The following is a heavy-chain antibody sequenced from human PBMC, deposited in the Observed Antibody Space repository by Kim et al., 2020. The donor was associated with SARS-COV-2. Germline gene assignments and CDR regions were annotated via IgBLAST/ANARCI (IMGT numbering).Heavy chain of an antibody. Sequence: GGSLRLSCAASGFTFSSYAMHWVRQAPGKGLEWVAVISYDGSNKYYADSVKGRFTISRDNSKNTLYLQMNSLRAEDTAVYYCARDVSSSSFYYYYGMDVWGQGTTVTVSS. CDR2: ISYDGSNK. J-gene: IGHJ6*02. V-gene: IGHV3-30-3*01. D-gene: IGHD6-6*01. CDR1: GFTFSSYA. CDR3: ARDVSSSSFYYYYGMDV.